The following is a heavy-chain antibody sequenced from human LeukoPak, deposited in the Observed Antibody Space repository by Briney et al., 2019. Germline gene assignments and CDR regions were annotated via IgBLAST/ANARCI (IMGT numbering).Heavy chain of an antibody. V-gene: IGHV3-23*01. CDR1: GFTFSSHA. Sequence: PGGSLRLSCAASGFTFSSHAMSWVRQAPGKGLEGVSAISGSGGSIYYADSVKGRFTISRDNSKNTLCLQMSGLRAKDTAVYYCAEASIATAGILDYWGQGALVTVSS. CDR3: AEASIATAGILDY. D-gene: IGHD6-13*01. J-gene: IGHJ4*02. CDR2: ISGSGGSI.